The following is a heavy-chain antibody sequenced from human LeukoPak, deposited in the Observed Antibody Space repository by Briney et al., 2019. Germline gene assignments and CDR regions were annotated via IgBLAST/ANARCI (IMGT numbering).Heavy chain of an antibody. CDR3: ARGPYYDYVWGSYRPYYYYYYMDV. CDR2: MNPNSGNT. J-gene: IGHJ6*03. Sequence: GASVKVSCKASGYTFTSYDINWVRQATGQGLEWMGWMNPNSGNTGHAQKFQGRVTMTRNTSISTAYMELSSLRSEDTAVYYCARGPYYDYVWGSYRPYYYYYYMDVWGKGTTVTISS. V-gene: IGHV1-8*01. CDR1: GYTFTSYD. D-gene: IGHD3-16*02.